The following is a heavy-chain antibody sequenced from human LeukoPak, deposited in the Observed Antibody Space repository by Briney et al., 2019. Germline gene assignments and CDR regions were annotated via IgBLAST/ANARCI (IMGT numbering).Heavy chain of an antibody. J-gene: IGHJ4*02. V-gene: IGHV4-59*11. Sequence: SETLSLTCTVSGGSISSHYWSWIRQPPGKGLEWIGYIYYSGSTNYNPSLKSRVTISVDTSKNQFSLKLSSVTAADTAVYYCARSVYDFWSGYYPFDYWGQGTLVTVSS. CDR2: IYYSGST. D-gene: IGHD3-3*01. CDR1: GGSISSHY. CDR3: ARSVYDFWSGYYPFDY.